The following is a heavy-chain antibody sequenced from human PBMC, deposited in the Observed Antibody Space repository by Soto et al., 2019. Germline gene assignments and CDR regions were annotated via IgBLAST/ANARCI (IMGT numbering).Heavy chain of an antibody. D-gene: IGHD4-4*01. CDR2: ISAYNGNT. Sequence: ASVKVSCKASDYTFTDYGISWVRQAPGHGLEWMGWISAYNGNTNYAQKLQGRVTMTTYTSTSTAYMELRSLRSDDTAVYYCARTTVTTPSTYYYYVLYVWGQGTTVTVSS. CDR1: DYTFTDYG. V-gene: IGHV1-18*04. CDR3: ARTTVTTPSTYYYYVLYV. J-gene: IGHJ6*02.